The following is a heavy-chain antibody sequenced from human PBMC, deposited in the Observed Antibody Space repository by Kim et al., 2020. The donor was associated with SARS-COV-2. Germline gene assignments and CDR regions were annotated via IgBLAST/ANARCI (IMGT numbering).Heavy chain of an antibody. CDR2: INSDGSTT. J-gene: IGHJ4*02. CDR3: ARRQFTSGWYCFDY. CDR1: GFTFSSHW. V-gene: IGHV3-74*01. D-gene: IGHD6-19*01. Sequence: GGSLRLSCAASGFTFSSHWMHWVRPAPGKGLVWVSRINSDGSTTSYADSVKGRFTISRDNAKNTLYQQMNSLRAEDTGVYYCARRQFTSGWYCFDYWGQGTLGTVPS.